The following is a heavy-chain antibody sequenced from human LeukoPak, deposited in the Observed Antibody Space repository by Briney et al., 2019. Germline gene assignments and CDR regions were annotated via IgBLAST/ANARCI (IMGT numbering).Heavy chain of an antibody. CDR3: ARDLGGPHDY. CDR2: IYYSGST. CDR1: GGSISSYY. Sequence: PSETLSLTCTVSGGSISSYYWSWIRQPPGKGLEWIGYIYYSGSTNYNPSLKSRVTISVDTSKNQFSLKLSSVTAADTAVYYCARDLGGPHDYWGQGTLVTVSS. J-gene: IGHJ4*02. V-gene: IGHV4-59*01. D-gene: IGHD1-26*01.